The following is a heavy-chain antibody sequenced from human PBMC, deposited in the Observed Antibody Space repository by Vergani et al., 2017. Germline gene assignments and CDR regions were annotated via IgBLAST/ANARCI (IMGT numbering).Heavy chain of an antibody. Sequence: QVQLQESGPGLVKPSQTLSLTCTVSGDSIRSGVYYWGWIRQHPGQGLEWIGYIYHTGTTYYNPSLRGRINISVDTSKNQLSLKLTSVTAADTAVYFCARAGLPFYAFYMDVWGKWITVTVSS. D-gene: IGHD2/OR15-2a*01. V-gene: IGHV4-31*03. CDR2: IYHTGTT. J-gene: IGHJ6*03. CDR1: GDSIRSGVYY. CDR3: ARAGLPFYAFYMDV.